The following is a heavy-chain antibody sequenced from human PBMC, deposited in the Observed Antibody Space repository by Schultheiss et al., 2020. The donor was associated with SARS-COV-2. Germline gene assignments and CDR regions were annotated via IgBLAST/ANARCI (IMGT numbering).Heavy chain of an antibody. D-gene: IGHD5-18*01. CDR1: GFTFSSYA. J-gene: IGHJ6*02. Sequence: GGSLRLSCAASGFTFSSYAMSWVRQAPGKGLEWVSAISGSGGSTYYADSVKGRFTISRDNSKNTLYLQMNSLRAEDTALYYCAKDSAGRYSYGLYYYYGMDVWGQGTTVTVSS. CDR3: AKDSAGRYSYGLYYYYGMDV. CDR2: ISGSGGST. V-gene: IGHV3-23*01.